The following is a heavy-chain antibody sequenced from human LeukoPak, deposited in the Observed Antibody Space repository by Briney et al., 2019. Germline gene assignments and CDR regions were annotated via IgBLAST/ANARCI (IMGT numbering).Heavy chain of an antibody. CDR1: GFTFSSYA. CDR2: ISGSGGST. D-gene: IGHD3-22*01. J-gene: IGHJ4*02. Sequence: GGSLRLSRAASGFTFSSYAMSWVRQAPGKGLEWVSAISGSGGSTYYADSVKGRFTISRDNSKNTLYLQMNSLRAEGTAVYYCAKETGYYDSSGYYSRFDYWGQGTLVTVSS. V-gene: IGHV3-23*01. CDR3: AKETGYYDSSGYYSRFDY.